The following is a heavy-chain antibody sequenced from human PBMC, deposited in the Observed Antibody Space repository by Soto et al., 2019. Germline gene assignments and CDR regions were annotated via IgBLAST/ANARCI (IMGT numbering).Heavy chain of an antibody. CDR1: GGSISSYY. J-gene: IGHJ4*02. CDR3: AAGMPTIRNY. Sequence: SETLSLTCTVSGGSISSYYWTWIRQPPGKGLEWIGFIYNSGSTHYNPSLRSRVTISVDTSKNQFSLKLSSVTAVDTAVYYCAAGMPTIRNYWGQGTLVPVSS. CDR2: IYNSGST. D-gene: IGHD4-4*01. V-gene: IGHV4-59*12.